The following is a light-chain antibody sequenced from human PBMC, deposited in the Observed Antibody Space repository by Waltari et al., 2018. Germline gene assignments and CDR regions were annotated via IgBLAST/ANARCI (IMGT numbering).Light chain of an antibody. CDR3: QQYYDSPLT. CDR1: QSVSSY. Sequence: EIVLTQSPDTLSLSPGERATLSCRASQSVSSYLAWFQQKPGQAPRLLIYDASNRATGIPARFSGSGSGTDFTLTISSLEPEDFAVYYCQQYYDSPLTFGGGTKVEIK. J-gene: IGKJ4*01. V-gene: IGKV3-11*01. CDR2: DAS.